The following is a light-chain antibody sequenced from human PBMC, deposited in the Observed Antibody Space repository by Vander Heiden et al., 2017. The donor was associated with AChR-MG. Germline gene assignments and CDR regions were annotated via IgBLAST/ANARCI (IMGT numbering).Light chain of an antibody. CDR3: QVWDSSGVL. CDR1: NIANKT. V-gene: IGLV3-9*01. J-gene: IGLJ2*01. Sequence: SFELTQAVSVSLALRQPARITCGGDNIANKTVHWYQQKAGQAPVLVIYRGRERPSGIPERFSGSNSENTATLTISRAQAGDEADDFCQVWDSSGVLFGGGTKLTVL. CDR2: RGR.